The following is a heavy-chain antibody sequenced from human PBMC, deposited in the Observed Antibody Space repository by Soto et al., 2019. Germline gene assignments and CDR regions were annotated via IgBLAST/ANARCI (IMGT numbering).Heavy chain of an antibody. CDR1: GGSISSGDYY. CDR3: ARDYDFWSGYPYGMDV. CDR2: IYYSGST. Sequence: PSETLSLTCTVSGGSISSGDYYWSWIRQPPGKGLEWIGYIYYSGSTYYNPSLKSRVTISVDTSKNQFSLKLSSVTAADTAVYYCARDYDFWSGYPYGMDVWGQGTTVTVSS. D-gene: IGHD3-3*01. J-gene: IGHJ6*02. V-gene: IGHV4-30-4*01.